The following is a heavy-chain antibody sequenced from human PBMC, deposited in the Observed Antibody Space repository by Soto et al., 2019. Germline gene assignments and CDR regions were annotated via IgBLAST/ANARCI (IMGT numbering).Heavy chain of an antibody. CDR2: IYYSGRT. CDR1: GVSISSGGYY. V-gene: IGHV4-31*03. Sequence: HVQLQESGPGLVESSQTLSLTCTVSGVSISSGGYYWGWIRQHPGKGLEWIGNIYYSGRTYYNPSLKSRLLMSVDTSKNHFSLKLNSVTAADTAMYFCASVVGGDSDYYFDYWGQGVLVTVSS. J-gene: IGHJ4*02. D-gene: IGHD2-21*02. CDR3: ASVVGGDSDYYFDY.